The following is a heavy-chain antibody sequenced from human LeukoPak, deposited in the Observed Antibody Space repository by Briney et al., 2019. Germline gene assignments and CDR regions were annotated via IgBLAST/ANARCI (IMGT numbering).Heavy chain of an antibody. V-gene: IGHV4-30-4*01. CDR1: GGSVSSADYY. Sequence: SETLSLTCTVSGGSVSSADYYWTWIRQPPGKGLEWIGYIYYSESVYYNPSLKSRLTISLDTSENQFSLELSSVTAADTAVYYCARESSSLVRGHFDYWGQGSLVSVSS. CDR2: IYYSESV. CDR3: ARESSSLVRGHFDY. J-gene: IGHJ4*02. D-gene: IGHD3-10*01.